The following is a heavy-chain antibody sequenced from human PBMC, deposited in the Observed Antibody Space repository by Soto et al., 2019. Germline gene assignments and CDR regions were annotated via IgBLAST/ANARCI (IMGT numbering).Heavy chain of an antibody. CDR3: ARARFCTSTSCYHYFDF. CDR1: GSSISSSS. J-gene: IGHJ4*02. CDR2: IYNNGRT. D-gene: IGHD2-2*01. Sequence: SETLSLTCTVSGSSISSSSWSWIRQPPGRGLEWIGYIYNNGRTDYNPSLKSRVTISVDTSKNHFSLKLSSVTPADTAVYYCARARFCTSTSCYHYFDFWGQGTLVTVSS. V-gene: IGHV4-59*01.